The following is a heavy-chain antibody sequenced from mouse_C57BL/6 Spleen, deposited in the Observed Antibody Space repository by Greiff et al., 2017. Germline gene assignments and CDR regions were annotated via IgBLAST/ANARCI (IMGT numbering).Heavy chain of an antibody. Sequence: VKLQESGAELVRPGASVTLSCKASGYTFTDYEMHWVKQTPVHGLEWIGAIDPETGGTAYNQKFKGKAILTADKSSSTAYMELRSLTSEDSAVYYCTRGYGSSYRFAYWGQGTLVTVSA. D-gene: IGHD1-1*01. CDR3: TRGYGSSYRFAY. V-gene: IGHV1-15*01. J-gene: IGHJ3*01. CDR2: IDPETGGT. CDR1: GYTFTDYE.